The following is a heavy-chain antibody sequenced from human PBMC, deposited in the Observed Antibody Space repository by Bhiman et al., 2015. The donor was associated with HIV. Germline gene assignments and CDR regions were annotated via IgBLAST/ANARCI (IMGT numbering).Heavy chain of an antibody. V-gene: IGHV3-21*01. CDR3: ARAARELGDWYFDL. CDR1: GFSLSTYT. D-gene: IGHD6-6*01. CDR2: ISNTGSTI. J-gene: IGHJ2*01. Sequence: EVQLVESGGGLVKPGGSLRLSCTGSGFSLSTYTMNWVRQAPGKGLEWVSSISNTGSTIYYSDSVKGRFTISRDNAKKSLYLQMNSLRAEDTAVYYCARAARELGDWYFDLWGRGTLVTVSS.